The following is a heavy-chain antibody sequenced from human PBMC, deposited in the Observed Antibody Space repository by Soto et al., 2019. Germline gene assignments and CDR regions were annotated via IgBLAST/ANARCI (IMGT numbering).Heavy chain of an antibody. V-gene: IGHV3-33*01. CDR2: IWYDGSNK. CDR1: GFTFSNYG. Sequence: SLRLSCAASGFTFSNYGMHWVRQAPGKGLEWVAVIWYDGSNKYYGDSVKGRFTTSRDNSKNTLYLQMNSLRGEDMAVYYCARDRDPMTTVTEIGCWGQGTLVTVSS. CDR3: ARDRDPMTTVTEIGC. D-gene: IGHD4-17*01. J-gene: IGHJ4*02.